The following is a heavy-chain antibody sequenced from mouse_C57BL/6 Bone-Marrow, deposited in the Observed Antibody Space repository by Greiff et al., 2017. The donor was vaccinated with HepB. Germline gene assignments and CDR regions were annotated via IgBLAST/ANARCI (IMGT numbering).Heavy chain of an antibody. Sequence: EVMLVESGGGLVQPKGSLKLSCAASGFSFNTYAMNWVRQAPGKGLEWVARIRSKSNNYATYYADSVKDRFTISRDDSESMLYLQMNNLKTEDTAMYYCVTRVEGFDYWGQGTTLTVSS. J-gene: IGHJ2*01. V-gene: IGHV10-1*01. CDR3: VTRVEGFDY. CDR1: GFSFNTYA. D-gene: IGHD1-1*01. CDR2: IRSKSNNYAT.